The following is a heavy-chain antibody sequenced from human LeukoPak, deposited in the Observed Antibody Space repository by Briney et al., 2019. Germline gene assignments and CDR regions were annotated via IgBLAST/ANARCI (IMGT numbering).Heavy chain of an antibody. D-gene: IGHD2/OR15-2a*01. CDR1: GDSITTSY. Sequence: PSETLSLTCSVSGDSITTSYWNWIRQPPGQGLEWIGSIFYSGNTKYNPALQSRVTISVDTSKNQFSLEVNSVTAADTAVYYCARGRLSPSAFRPLEHWGRGTLVTVSS. CDR2: IFYSGNT. J-gene: IGHJ4*02. CDR3: ARGRLSPSAFRPLEH. V-gene: IGHV4-59*01.